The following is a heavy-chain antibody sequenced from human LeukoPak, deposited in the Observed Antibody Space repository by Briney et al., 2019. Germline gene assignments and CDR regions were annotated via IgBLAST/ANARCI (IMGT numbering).Heavy chain of an antibody. CDR1: GGSISSYY. CDR3: ARDRSDYGDYENFDY. Sequence: KPSETLSLTCTVSGGSISSYYWSWIRQPPGKGLEWIGYIYYSGSTNYNPSLKSRVTISVDTSKNQFSLKLSSVTAADTAVYYCARDRSDYGDYENFDYWGQGTLVTVSS. V-gene: IGHV4-59*01. D-gene: IGHD4-17*01. CDR2: IYYSGST. J-gene: IGHJ4*02.